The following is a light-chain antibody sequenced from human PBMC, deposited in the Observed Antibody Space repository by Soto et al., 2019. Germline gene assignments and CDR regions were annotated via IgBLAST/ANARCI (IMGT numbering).Light chain of an antibody. Sequence: DIPMSQSPYSLSASVGDRVTITCKASQDISNYLNWYQQKPGKAPKLLIYDASNLETGVPSRFSGSGSGTDFTFTISSLQPEDIATYYCQQYDNLPLTFGGGTKVDIK. J-gene: IGKJ4*01. CDR1: QDISNY. CDR3: QQYDNLPLT. CDR2: DAS. V-gene: IGKV1-33*01.